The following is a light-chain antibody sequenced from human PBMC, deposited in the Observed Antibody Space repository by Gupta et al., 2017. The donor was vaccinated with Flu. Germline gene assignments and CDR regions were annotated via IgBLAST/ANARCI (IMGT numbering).Light chain of an antibody. CDR1: SSDVGGYNY. CDR3: SSDTSSSTL. J-gene: IGLJ2*01. V-gene: IGLV2-14*01. Sequence: QSALTQPASVSGSPGQSITISCTGTSSDVGGYNYVSWYQQHPGKAPKLMLYEVSNRPSGVSNRFSGSKSGNTASLTISVLQAEDEADYYCSSDTSSSTLFGGGTKLTVL. CDR2: EVS.